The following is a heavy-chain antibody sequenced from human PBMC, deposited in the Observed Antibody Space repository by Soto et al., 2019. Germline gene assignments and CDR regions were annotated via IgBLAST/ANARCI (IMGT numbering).Heavy chain of an antibody. J-gene: IGHJ4*02. CDR1: GFTFSSYS. CDR3: ARDTPPRRFLEWYADTSYFDY. CDR2: ISSSSSTI. V-gene: IGHV3-48*01. Sequence: EVQLVESGGGLVQPGGSLRLSCAASGFTFSSYSMNWVRQAPGKGLEWVSYISSSSSTIYYADSVKGRFTISRDNAKNSVYLQMNSLRAEDTAVYYCARDTPPRRFLEWYADTSYFDYWGQGTLVTVSS. D-gene: IGHD3-3*01.